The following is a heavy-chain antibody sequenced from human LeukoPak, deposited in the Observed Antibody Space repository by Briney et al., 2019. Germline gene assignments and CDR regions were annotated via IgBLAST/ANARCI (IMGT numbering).Heavy chain of an antibody. CDR2: ISGSGGST. CDR3: SKDRPTAGRYDAFDI. J-gene: IGHJ3*02. CDR1: GFTVSSYA. V-gene: IGHV3-23*01. D-gene: IGHD2-2*01. Sequence: GGSLRLSCAASGFTVSSYAMSWVRQAPGKGLEWVSTISGSGGSTYYADSVKGRFTISSDNSKKTLYLQMNSRRAEDTAVYYCSKDRPTAGRYDAFDIGSEGT.